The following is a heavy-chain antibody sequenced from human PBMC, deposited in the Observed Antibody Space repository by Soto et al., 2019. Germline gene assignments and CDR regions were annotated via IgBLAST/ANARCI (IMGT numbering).Heavy chain of an antibody. Sequence: GGSLRLSCAASGFSFRNYAMNWVRQAPGKGLEWVSAISNSFSDGNTHYADSVKGRFTISRDNDKNTVFLEMNRLRADDTAVYYCAKVFSPEGGNYFEYLGQGTLVTVSS. V-gene: IGHV3-23*01. CDR1: GFSFRNYA. CDR3: AKVFSPEGGNYFEY. J-gene: IGHJ4*02. CDR2: ISNSFSDGNT.